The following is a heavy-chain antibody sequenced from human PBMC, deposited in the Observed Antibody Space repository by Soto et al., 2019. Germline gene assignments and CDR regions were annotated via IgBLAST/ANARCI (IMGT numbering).Heavy chain of an antibody. CDR2: IDYSDTF. V-gene: IGHV4-31*03. CDR1: GDSISISSYS. D-gene: IGHD4-4*01. Sequence: QVHLQESGPGLVKPSQTLSLTCTVSGDSISISSYSWSWIRQYPGRGLEWIGYIDYSDTFYYNPSLKGRLNISIDTSRNQFSLNLSSVTAADTALYYCARDRLQSFDPWGQGTLVTVSS. J-gene: IGHJ5*02. CDR3: ARDRLQSFDP.